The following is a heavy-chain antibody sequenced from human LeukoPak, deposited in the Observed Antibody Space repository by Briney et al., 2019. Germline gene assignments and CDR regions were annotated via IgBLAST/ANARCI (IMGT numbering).Heavy chain of an antibody. D-gene: IGHD3-22*01. Sequence: GGSLRLSCAASGFTFSSYSMNWVRQAPGKGLEWVSYISSSSSTIYYADSVKGRFTISRDNAKNSLYLQMNSLRAEDTAVYYCARGAGGYDSSGYYRLLQHWGQGTLVTVSS. J-gene: IGHJ1*01. V-gene: IGHV3-48*04. CDR2: ISSSSSTI. CDR1: GFTFSSYS. CDR3: ARGAGGYDSSGYYRLLQH.